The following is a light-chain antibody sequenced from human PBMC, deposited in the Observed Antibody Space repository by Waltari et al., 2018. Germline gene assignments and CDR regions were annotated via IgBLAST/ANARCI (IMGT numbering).Light chain of an antibody. V-gene: IGKV1-5*03. CDR3: QQYNSYSPT. CDR2: KAS. J-gene: IGKJ1*01. Sequence: DIQITQSPSTLSASVGDRVTITCRASQSISSWLAWYQQKPGNAPKLLIYKASSLESAVPSRFSGSGSGTEFTLTISSLQPDDFATYYCQQYNSYSPTFGQGTKVEIK. CDR1: QSISSW.